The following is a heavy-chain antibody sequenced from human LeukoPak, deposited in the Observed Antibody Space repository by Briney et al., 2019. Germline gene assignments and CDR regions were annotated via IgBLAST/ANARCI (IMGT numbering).Heavy chain of an antibody. D-gene: IGHD1-1*01. J-gene: IGHJ4*02. CDR2: IYSGGST. CDR3: ARDPPAIGGTGY. V-gene: IGHV3-53*01. CDR1: GFTVSTNY. Sequence: GSLRLSCAASGFTVSTNYMSWVRQAPGKGLEWVSVIYSGGSTNYADSVKGRFTISRDNSKNTLYLQMNSLRAEDTAVYYCARDPPAIGGTGYWGQGTLVTVS.